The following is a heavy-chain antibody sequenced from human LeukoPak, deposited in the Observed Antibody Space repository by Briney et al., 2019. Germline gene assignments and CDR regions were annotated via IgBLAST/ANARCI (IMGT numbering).Heavy chain of an antibody. D-gene: IGHD3-22*01. J-gene: IGHJ4*02. Sequence: GGSLRLSCAASGFTFSNYGMHWVRQAPGKGLEWVAVISYDGSNEYYADSVKGRFTISRDNSKNALFLQMNSLRPEDTAVYHCAKVALFSGYYPPFDYWGQGTLVTVSS. CDR1: GFTFSNYG. V-gene: IGHV3-30*18. CDR3: AKVALFSGYYPPFDY. CDR2: ISYDGSNE.